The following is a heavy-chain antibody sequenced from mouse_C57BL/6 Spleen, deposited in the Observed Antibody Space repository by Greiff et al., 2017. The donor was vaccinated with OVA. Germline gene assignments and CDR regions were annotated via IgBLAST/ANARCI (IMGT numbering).Heavy chain of an antibody. Sequence: QVQLQQPGAELVRPGSSVKLSCKASGYTFTSYWMDWVKQRPGQGLEWIGNIYPSDSETHYNQKFKDKATLTVDKSSSTAYMQLSSLTSEDSAVYYCARGVYYYGSSYPYYAMDYWGQGTSVTVSS. D-gene: IGHD1-1*01. V-gene: IGHV1-61*01. CDR1: GYTFTSYW. J-gene: IGHJ4*01. CDR2: IYPSDSET. CDR3: ARGVYYYGSSYPYYAMDY.